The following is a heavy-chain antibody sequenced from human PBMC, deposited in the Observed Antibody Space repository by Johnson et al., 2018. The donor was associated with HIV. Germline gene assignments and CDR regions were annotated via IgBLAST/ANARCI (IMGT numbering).Heavy chain of an antibody. Sequence: QLVESGGGVVQPGRSLRLSCAASGFTFSSYAMHWVRQAPGKGLEWVAVISYDGTNKYYADSVKGRFTISRDNSKNTLYLQMNSLRAEDTAVYYCAKSTWELRHLDAFDIWGQGTMVTVSS. J-gene: IGHJ3*02. V-gene: IGHV3-30-3*02. D-gene: IGHD1-26*01. CDR2: ISYDGTNK. CDR1: GFTFSSYA. CDR3: AKSTWELRHLDAFDI.